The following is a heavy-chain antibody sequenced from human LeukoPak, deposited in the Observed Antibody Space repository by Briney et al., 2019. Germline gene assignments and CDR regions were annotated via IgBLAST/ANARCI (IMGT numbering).Heavy chain of an antibody. J-gene: IGHJ4*02. V-gene: IGHV3-23*01. Sequence: GGSLRLSCAASGFTFSSYAMHWVRQAPGKGLEWVSLISGSGGSTYYADSVKGRVTISRDNSKNTLYLQMNSLRAEDTAVYYCAKDKVITGGSSSWHPVDYWGQGTLVTVSS. CDR2: ISGSGGST. D-gene: IGHD6-13*01. CDR3: AKDKVITGGSSSWHPVDY. CDR1: GFTFSSYA.